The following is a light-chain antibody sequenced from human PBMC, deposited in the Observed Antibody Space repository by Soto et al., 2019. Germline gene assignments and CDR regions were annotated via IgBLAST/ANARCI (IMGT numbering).Light chain of an antibody. Sequence: QSVLTQPRSVSGSPGQSVTISCTGTRSDVGGYSYVSWFQQHPGKAPKLMINDVSKRPSGVPDRFSGSKTGNTASLTISGLQAEDEADYYCCSYAGSYTLYVFGTGTKLTVL. CDR1: RSDVGGYSY. V-gene: IGLV2-11*01. J-gene: IGLJ1*01. CDR2: DVS. CDR3: CSYAGSYTLYV.